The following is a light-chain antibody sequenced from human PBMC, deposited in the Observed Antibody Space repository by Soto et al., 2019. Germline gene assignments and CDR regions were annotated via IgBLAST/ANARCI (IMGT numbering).Light chain of an antibody. J-gene: IGKJ1*01. CDR2: KAS. V-gene: IGKV1-5*03. Sequence: DIQITQTPSTLSASVRDRVTMTCRASQSISSWLAWYQQKPGKAPKLLIYKASTLESGVPSRFSGSGSGTEFTLTISSLQPDDFATYYCQQYNSYSETFGQGTKVDI. CDR3: QQYNSYSET. CDR1: QSISSW.